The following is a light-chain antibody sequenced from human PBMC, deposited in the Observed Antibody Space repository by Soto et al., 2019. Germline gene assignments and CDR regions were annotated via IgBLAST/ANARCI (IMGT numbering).Light chain of an antibody. CDR3: QQTYTTPWT. V-gene: IGKV1-39*01. CDR1: QTINNY. CDR2: SAF. Sequence: DIQMTQSPSSLSESIGDRVTITCRASQTINNYLNWYQQKPGKAPNLLIHSAFTLQSGVPSRFSGSRSETDFTLTISGLQPEDSAVYFCQQTYTTPWTFGQGTKVGIK. J-gene: IGKJ1*01.